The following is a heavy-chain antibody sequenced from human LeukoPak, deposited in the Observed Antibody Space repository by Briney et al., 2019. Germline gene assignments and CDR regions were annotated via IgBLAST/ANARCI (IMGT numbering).Heavy chain of an antibody. Sequence: GRSLRLSCAASGSTLDDYAMHWVRQAPGKGLEWVSGISWNSGSIGYADSVKGRFTISRDNAKNSLYLQMNSLRAEDTALYYCAKVLVPAAFKDAFDIWGQGTMVTVSS. V-gene: IGHV3-9*01. D-gene: IGHD2-2*01. J-gene: IGHJ3*02. CDR1: GSTLDDYA. CDR3: AKVLVPAAFKDAFDI. CDR2: ISWNSGSI.